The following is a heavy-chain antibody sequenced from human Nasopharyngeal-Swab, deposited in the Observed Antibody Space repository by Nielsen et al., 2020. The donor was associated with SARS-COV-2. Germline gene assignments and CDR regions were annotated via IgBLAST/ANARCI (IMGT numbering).Heavy chain of an antibody. D-gene: IGHD2-15*01. J-gene: IGHJ4*02. CDR2: INHSGST. V-gene: IGHV4-34*01. Sequence: WIRQPPGKGLEWIGEINHSGSTNYNPSLKSRVTISVDTSKNQFSLKLSSVTAADTAVYYCARAKVVVVAASVYWGQGTLVTVSS. CDR3: ARAKVVVVAASVY.